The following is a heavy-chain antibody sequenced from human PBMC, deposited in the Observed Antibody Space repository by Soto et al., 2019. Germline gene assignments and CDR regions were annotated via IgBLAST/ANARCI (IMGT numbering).Heavy chain of an antibody. Sequence: SLRLSCVASGFTFSSYGMHWVRQAPGKGLEWVAVISYDGSNKYYTDSVKGRFTIARDNSKNILYLQMNSLTIEDTAVFYCARSTSSTLNYYYGMDVWGQGTTVTVSS. CDR1: GFTFSSYG. D-gene: IGHD6-6*01. V-gene: IGHV3-30*03. CDR3: ARSTSSTLNYYYGMDV. CDR2: ISYDGSNK. J-gene: IGHJ6*02.